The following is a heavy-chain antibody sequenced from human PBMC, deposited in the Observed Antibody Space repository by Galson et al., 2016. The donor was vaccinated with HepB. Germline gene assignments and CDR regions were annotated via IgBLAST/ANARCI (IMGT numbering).Heavy chain of an antibody. V-gene: IGHV3-49*03. CDR2: IKSEAYGGTT. CDR1: GFIFGDYA. Sequence: SLRLSCATSGFIFGDYAMSWFRQAPGKGLEWVGFIKSEAYGGTTEYAASVKGRFTISRDDSKSLAYLQMNSLKIEDTAVYYCSRGYGSATRYWGQGTLVTVSS. J-gene: IGHJ4*02. D-gene: IGHD3-10*01. CDR3: SRGYGSATRY.